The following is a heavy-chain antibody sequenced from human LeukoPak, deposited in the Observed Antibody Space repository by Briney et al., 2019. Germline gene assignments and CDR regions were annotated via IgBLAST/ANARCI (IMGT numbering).Heavy chain of an antibody. D-gene: IGHD2-21*02. CDR3: AKDLAYCGGDCHTFDY. V-gene: IGHV3-30*18. Sequence: GRSLRLSCAASGFTFSNYGMHWVRQTPGKELEWVAAISYDGSNKYYADSVKGRFTISRDNPKNTLYLQMNSLRGEDTAVYYCAKDLAYCGGDCHTFDYWGQGTLVTVSS. CDR2: ISYDGSNK. CDR1: GFTFSNYG. J-gene: IGHJ4*02.